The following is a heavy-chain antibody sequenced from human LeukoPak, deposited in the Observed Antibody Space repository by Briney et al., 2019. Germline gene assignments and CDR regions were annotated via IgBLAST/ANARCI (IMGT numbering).Heavy chain of an antibody. CDR2: TYPGDSDT. D-gene: IGHD6-13*01. J-gene: IGHJ4*02. CDR3: ARPVYTSNWFQFDY. Sequence: AGESLKISCKGSGYSFTSYWIGWVRQMPGKGLEWMGVTYPGDSDTRYSPSFQGQVTISADKSISTAYLQWSSLKASDTAMYYCARPVYTSNWFQFDYWGQGTLVTVSS. V-gene: IGHV5-51*01. CDR1: GYSFTSYW.